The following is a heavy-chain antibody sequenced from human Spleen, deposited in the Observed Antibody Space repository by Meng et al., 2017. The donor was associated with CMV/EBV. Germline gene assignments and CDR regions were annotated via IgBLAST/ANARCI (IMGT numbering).Heavy chain of an antibody. CDR1: GYTFTSYG. J-gene: IGHJ1*01. V-gene: IGHV1-18*01. CDR3: ARDQQLIPAEYFQH. D-gene: IGHD6-13*01. Sequence: QVQLVQSGSEGKNPGASVKVSCRASGYTFTSYGMSWLRQAPGQGLEWMGWISAYNGNTIYAQKVQGRVTMTTDASTNTAYLELRSLRSDDTAVYYCARDQQLIPAEYFQHWGPGTLVTVSS. CDR2: ISAYNGNT.